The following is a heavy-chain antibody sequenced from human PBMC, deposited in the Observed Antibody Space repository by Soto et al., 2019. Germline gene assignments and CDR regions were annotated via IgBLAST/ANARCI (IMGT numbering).Heavy chain of an antibody. CDR3: VRLQYTVVTALDI. Sequence: QVQLQESGPRLVKPSETLSLTCSVSGVSIGSHFWSWIRQAPGKGPELVGYIFNTVNTNYNPALNSRVTIPMDTFKNQLSLQLSSVSAADTAVYYCVRLQYTVVTALDIWGQGTLVTVSS. CDR1: GVSIGSHF. CDR2: IFNTVNT. V-gene: IGHV4-59*11. D-gene: IGHD2-15*01. J-gene: IGHJ3*02.